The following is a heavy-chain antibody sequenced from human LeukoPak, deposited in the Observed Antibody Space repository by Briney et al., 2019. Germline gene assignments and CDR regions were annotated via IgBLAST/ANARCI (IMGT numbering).Heavy chain of an antibody. J-gene: IGHJ4*02. CDR3: ARGRGGGWYHFPPDY. CDR2: INHSGST. D-gene: IGHD6-19*01. V-gene: IGHV4-34*01. CDR1: GGSFSGYY. Sequence: SETLSLXCAVYGGSFSGYYWSWIRQPPGKGLEWIGEINHSGSTNYNPSLKSRVTISVDTSKNQFSLKLSSVTAADTAVYYCARGRGGGWYHFPPDYWGQGTLVTVSS.